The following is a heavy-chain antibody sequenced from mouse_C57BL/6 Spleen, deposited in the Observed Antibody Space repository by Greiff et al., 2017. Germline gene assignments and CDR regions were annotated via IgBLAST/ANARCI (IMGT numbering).Heavy chain of an antibody. V-gene: IGHV1-50*01. J-gene: IGHJ3*01. CDR2: IDPSDSYT. CDR1: GYTFTSYW. CDR3: ARSGSMVTTEGPWFAY. Sequence: QVQLQQPGAELVKPRASVKLSCKASGYTFTSYWMQWVKQRPGQGLEWIGEIDPSDSYTNYNQKFKGKATLTVDTSSSTAYMQLSSLTSEDSAVYYCARSGSMVTTEGPWFAYWGQGTLVTVSA. D-gene: IGHD2-2*01.